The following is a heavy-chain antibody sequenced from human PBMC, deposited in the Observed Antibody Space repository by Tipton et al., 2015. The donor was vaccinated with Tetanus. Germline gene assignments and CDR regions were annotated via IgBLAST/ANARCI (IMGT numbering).Heavy chain of an antibody. D-gene: IGHD6-13*01. CDR1: GFTFSNSG. CDR3: ISAISWSFLDY. J-gene: IGHJ4*01. CDR2: ISYDGNYQ. Sequence: QLAQSGGGVVQPGRSLRLSCAASGFTFSNSGMHWVRQAPGKGLEWVAIISYDGNYQSYAESVKGRFTISRDNSKSTLFLQMNGLRAEDSAVYSCISAISWSFLDYSGCGSLITVSS. V-gene: IGHV3-30*03.